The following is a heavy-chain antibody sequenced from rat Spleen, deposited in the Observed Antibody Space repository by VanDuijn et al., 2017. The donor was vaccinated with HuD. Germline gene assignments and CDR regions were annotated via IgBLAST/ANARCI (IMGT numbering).Heavy chain of an antibody. CDR2: VTQTGGTT. Sequence: EVQLVESGGGLVQPGRSLKLSCVGSGFTFNNYWMTWIRQAPGKGLEWVATVTQTGGTTYYPDSVQGRFTISRANSENTVYLQMNSLRSEDTATYYCAVAGYGYWGQGVMVTVSS. J-gene: IGHJ2*01. D-gene: IGHD4-3*01. CDR3: AVAGYGY. V-gene: IGHV5-31*01. CDR1: GFTFNNYW.